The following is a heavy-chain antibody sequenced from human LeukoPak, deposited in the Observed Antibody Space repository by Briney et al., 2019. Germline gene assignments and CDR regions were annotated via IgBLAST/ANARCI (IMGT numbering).Heavy chain of an antibody. CDR1: GGTLSSYA. CDR3: AFGEFGVFWFDP. Sequence: SVKVSCKASGGTLSSYAISWVRQAPGQGLERMGRIIPIFGTANYAQRFQGRVTITTDESTSTAYMELSSLRSEDTAVYYCAFGEFGVFWFDPWGQGTLVTVSS. D-gene: IGHD3-10*01. CDR2: IIPIFGTA. J-gene: IGHJ5*02. V-gene: IGHV1-69*05.